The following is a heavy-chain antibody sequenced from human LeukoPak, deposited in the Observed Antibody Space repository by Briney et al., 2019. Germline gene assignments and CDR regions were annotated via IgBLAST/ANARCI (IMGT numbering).Heavy chain of an antibody. V-gene: IGHV3-30*18. CDR1: GFTFSSYG. J-gene: IGHJ3*02. Sequence: GGSLRLSCAASGFTFSSYGMHWVRQAPGKGLEWVAVISYDGSNKYYADSVKGRFTISGDNSKNTLYLQMNSLRAEDTAVYYCAKVTDAFDIWGQGTMVTVSS. CDR2: ISYDGSNK. CDR3: AKVTDAFDI.